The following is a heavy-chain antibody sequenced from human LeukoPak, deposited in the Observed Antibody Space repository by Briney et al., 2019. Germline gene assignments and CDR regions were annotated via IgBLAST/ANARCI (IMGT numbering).Heavy chain of an antibody. D-gene: IGHD3-22*01. CDR2: FDPEDGET. CDR1: GYTLTELS. J-gene: IGHJ4*02. CDR3: ATDLTSGYYPKL. V-gene: IGHV1-24*01. Sequence: ASVKVSCKVSGYTLTELSMRWVRQAPGKGLEWMGGFDPEDGETIYAQKFQGRVTMTEDTSTDTAYMELSSLRSEDTAVYYCATDLTSGYYPKLWGQGTLVTVSS.